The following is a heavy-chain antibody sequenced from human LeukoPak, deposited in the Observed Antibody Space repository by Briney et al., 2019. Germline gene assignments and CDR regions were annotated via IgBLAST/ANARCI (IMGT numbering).Heavy chain of an antibody. V-gene: IGHV4-39*07. J-gene: IGHJ5*02. CDR3: ARVRGSDWFDP. CDR2: IYYSGST. CDR1: GGSISSGSYY. D-gene: IGHD1-26*01. Sequence: SETLSLTCTVSGGSISSGSYYWGWIRQPPGKGLEWIGSIYYSGSTYYNPSLKSRVTISVDTSKNQFSLKLSFVTAADTAVYYCARVRGSDWFDPWGQGTLVTVSS.